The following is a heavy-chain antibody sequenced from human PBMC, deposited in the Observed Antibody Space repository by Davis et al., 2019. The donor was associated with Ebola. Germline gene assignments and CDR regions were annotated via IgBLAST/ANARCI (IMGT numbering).Heavy chain of an antibody. J-gene: IGHJ3*02. CDR2: INPNSGGT. CDR1: GYTFTGSY. CDR3: ARLGSGWYRGAFDI. D-gene: IGHD6-19*01. Sequence: ASVQVSCKASGYTFTGSYMHRVRQAPGQGLEWMGWINPNSGGTNYAQKFQGRVTMTRDTSISTAYMELSRLRSDDTAVYYCARLGSGWYRGAFDIWGQGTMVTVSS. V-gene: IGHV1-2*02.